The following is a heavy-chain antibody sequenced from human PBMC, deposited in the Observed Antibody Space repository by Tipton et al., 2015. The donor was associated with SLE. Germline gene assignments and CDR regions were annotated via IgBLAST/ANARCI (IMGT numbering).Heavy chain of an antibody. CDR1: GGSISSYY. Sequence: TLSLTCTVSGGSISSYYWSWIRQPPGKGLEWIGCIYYSGSPNYNPSLKSRVTIPVDTSKNQFSRKLSSVTAADTAVYYCARGGWFDPWGQGTLVTVSS. V-gene: IGHV4-59*08. D-gene: IGHD3-16*01. J-gene: IGHJ5*02. CDR3: ARGGWFDP. CDR2: IYYSGSP.